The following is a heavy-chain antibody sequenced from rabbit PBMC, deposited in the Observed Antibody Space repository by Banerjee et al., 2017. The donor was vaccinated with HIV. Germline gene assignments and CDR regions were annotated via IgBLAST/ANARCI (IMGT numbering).Heavy chain of an antibody. Sequence: QEQLEESGGDLVKPGASLTLTCTASGFSFSSSYWICWVRQAPGKGLEWIACIYAGSSGSTYYASWVNGRFTISKTSSTTVTLQMTSLTAADTATYFCARARAGYYIDFNLWGPGTLVTVS. J-gene: IGHJ4*01. V-gene: IGHV1S45*01. D-gene: IGHD1-1*01. CDR3: ARARAGYYIDFNL. CDR2: IYAGSSGST. CDR1: GFSFSSSYW.